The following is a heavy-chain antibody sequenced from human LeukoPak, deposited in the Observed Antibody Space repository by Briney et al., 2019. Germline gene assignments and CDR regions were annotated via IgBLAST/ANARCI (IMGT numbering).Heavy chain of an antibody. J-gene: IGHJ4*02. V-gene: IGHV4-4*07. Sequence: SATLSLTCTVSSGSINSYYWGWARQHPGEGMEWIVRIYTTGATQYNPSLKSRVTMSVDTSTNQFSLNLRSMTAADTAVYYCGRQGYTASHYFFDYWSQGSLVAVS. D-gene: IGHD2-2*02. CDR3: GRQGYTASHYFFDY. CDR2: IYTTGAT. CDR1: SGSINSYY.